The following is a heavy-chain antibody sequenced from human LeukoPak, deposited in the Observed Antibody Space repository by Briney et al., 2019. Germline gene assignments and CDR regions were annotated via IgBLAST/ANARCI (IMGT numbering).Heavy chain of an antibody. J-gene: IGHJ6*02. V-gene: IGHV3-23*01. CDR1: GFTFSDYY. CDR2: ISGSGGST. Sequence: GGPLRLSCAASGFTFSDYYMSWIRQAPGKGLEWVSAISGSGGSTYYADSVKGRFTISRDNSKNTLYLQMNSLRAEDTAVYYCYSSGAGAFWYYYGMDVWGQGTTVTVSS. D-gene: IGHD6-19*01. CDR3: YSSGAGAFWYYYGMDV.